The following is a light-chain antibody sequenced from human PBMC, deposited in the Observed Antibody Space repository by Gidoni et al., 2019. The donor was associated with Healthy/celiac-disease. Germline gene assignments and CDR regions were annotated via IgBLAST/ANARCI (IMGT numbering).Light chain of an antibody. Sequence: DIVMTQSPAPLAVSPAEGATINCKSSQSVLSSSNNKSYLAWYQQKPGQPPKLLIYWASTRESGVPDRFSGSGSGTDFTLTISSLQAEDVAVYYCQQYYSTPYTFGQGTKLEIK. CDR2: WAS. CDR1: QSVLSSSNNKSY. CDR3: QQYYSTPYT. J-gene: IGKJ2*01. V-gene: IGKV4-1*01.